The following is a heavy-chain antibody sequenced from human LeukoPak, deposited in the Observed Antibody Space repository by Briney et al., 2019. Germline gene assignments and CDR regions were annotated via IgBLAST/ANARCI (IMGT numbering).Heavy chain of an antibody. D-gene: IGHD3-16*01. CDR3: ARTRTLPIAGGFDT. CDR2: ISTDGSST. Sequence: GGSLRLSCAASGFTFDDYEMSWVRQAPGKGLVWVSRISTDGSSTDYADSVKGRFTISRENAKNTLYLQMNSLRAEDTAVYYCARTRTLPIAGGFDTWGQGSLVTVSS. J-gene: IGHJ5*02. CDR1: GFTFDDYE. V-gene: IGHV3-74*01.